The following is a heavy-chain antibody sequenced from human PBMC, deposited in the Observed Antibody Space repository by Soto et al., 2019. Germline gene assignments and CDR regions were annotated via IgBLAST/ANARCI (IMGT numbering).Heavy chain of an antibody. Sequence: QITLKESGPTLVQPTQTLTLTCSFSGFSLITTGSGVGWIRQPPGKAPEWLALIYWDGEKRYSPALKSRLTITKDSSKNQVVLTMTNMEPVDTATYYCARRQSIMIRGANAFDIWGQGTFLSGSS. V-gene: IGHV2-5*02. CDR2: IYWDGEK. CDR1: GFSLITTGSG. D-gene: IGHD3-10*01. CDR3: ARRQSIMIRGANAFDI. J-gene: IGHJ3*02.